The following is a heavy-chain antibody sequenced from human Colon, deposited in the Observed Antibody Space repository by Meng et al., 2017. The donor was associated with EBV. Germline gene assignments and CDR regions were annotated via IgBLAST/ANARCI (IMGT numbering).Heavy chain of an antibody. D-gene: IGHD5-18*01. Sequence: QVKLEQSGTEVKRPGASVNISCTASGYTFSDYAIHWLRQVPGQRPAWLGWINAGTGNTRYSSQFQDRVSITRDSSAKTASMEVRSLESEDSAIYYCARGAGKFREPLWSSWGQGTLVTVAS. CDR2: INAGTGNT. CDR1: GYTFSDYA. CDR3: ARGAGKFREPLWSS. V-gene: IGHV1-3*01. J-gene: IGHJ4*02.